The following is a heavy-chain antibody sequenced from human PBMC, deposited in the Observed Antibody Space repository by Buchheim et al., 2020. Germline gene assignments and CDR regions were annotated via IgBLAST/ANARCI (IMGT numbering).Heavy chain of an antibody. CDR2: ISGSGGST. Sequence: EVQLLESGGGLVQPGGSLRLSCAASGFTFSSYAMSWVRQAPGKGLEWVSAISGSGGSTYYADSGKGRFTISRDNSKNTLKLQMNSLRAEDTAVYYCAKHGVTFGGPIPTHFDYWGQGTL. D-gene: IGHD3-16*01. J-gene: IGHJ4*02. V-gene: IGHV3-23*01. CDR1: GFTFSSYA. CDR3: AKHGVTFGGPIPTHFDY.